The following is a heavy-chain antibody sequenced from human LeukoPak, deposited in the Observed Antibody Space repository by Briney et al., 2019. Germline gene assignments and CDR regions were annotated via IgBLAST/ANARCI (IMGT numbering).Heavy chain of an antibody. D-gene: IGHD3-22*01. CDR3: ARVIYDSSGYGFDY. Sequence: ASVKVSCKASGYPFTSYGISWVRQAPGQGLEWMGWISAYNGNTNYAQKLQGRVTMTTDTSTSTAYMELRSLRSDDTAVYYCARVIYDSSGYGFDYWGQGTLVTVSS. J-gene: IGHJ4*02. CDR2: ISAYNGNT. CDR1: GYPFTSYG. V-gene: IGHV1-18*01.